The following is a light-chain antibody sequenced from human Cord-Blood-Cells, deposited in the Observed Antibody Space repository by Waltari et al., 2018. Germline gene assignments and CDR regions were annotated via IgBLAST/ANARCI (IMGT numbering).Light chain of an antibody. CDR2: DAS. J-gene: IGKJ4*01. Sequence: QMTQSPSSLSASVGDRLTITCQASQDISNYLNWYQQKPGKAPKLLIYDASNLETGVTSRFSGSGSGTDFTFTISSLQPEDIATYYCQQYDNLPLTFGGGTKVEIK. CDR3: QQYDNLPLT. CDR1: QDISNY. V-gene: IGKV1-33*01.